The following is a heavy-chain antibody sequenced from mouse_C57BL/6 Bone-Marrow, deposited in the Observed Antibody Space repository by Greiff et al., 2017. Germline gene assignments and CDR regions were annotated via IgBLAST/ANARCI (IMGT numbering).Heavy chain of an antibody. V-gene: IGHV5-16*01. Sequence: EVMLVESEGGLVQPGSSMKLSCTASGFTFSDYYMAWVRQVPEKGLEWVANINYDGSSTSYLDSLKSSFIISRDNAKNILYLQMSSLKSEDPSTYYCARDASTVVATGYFDVWGTGTTVTVSS. CDR2: INYDGSST. CDR3: ARDASTVVATGYFDV. D-gene: IGHD1-1*01. J-gene: IGHJ1*03. CDR1: GFTFSDYY.